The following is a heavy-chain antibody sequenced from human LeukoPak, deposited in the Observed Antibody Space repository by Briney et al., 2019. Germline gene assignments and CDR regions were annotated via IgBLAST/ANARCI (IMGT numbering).Heavy chain of an antibody. CDR3: AKARYCSSTSCYIYGFDP. D-gene: IGHD2-2*02. CDR2: ISGSGGST. CDR1: GFTFSSYA. V-gene: IGHV3-23*01. J-gene: IGHJ5*02. Sequence: PGGSLRLSCAASGFTFSSYAMSWVRQAPGEGLEWVSAISGSGGSTYYADSVKGRFTISRDNSKNTLYLQMNSLRAEDAAVYYCAKARYCSSTSCYIYGFDPWGQGTLVTVSS.